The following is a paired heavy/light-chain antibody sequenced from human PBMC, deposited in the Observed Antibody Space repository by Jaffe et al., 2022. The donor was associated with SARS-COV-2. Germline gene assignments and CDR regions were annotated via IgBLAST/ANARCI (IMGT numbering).Light chain of an antibody. Sequence: QSALTQPASVSGSPGQSITISCTGTSSDVGGYDYVSWYQQHPDKAPKLLIYDVTNRPSGISNRFSGSKSGNTASLTISGLLTEDEGIYFCCSHTYGGTGVFGGVFGGGTKLTVL. CDR2: DVT. V-gene: IGLV2-14*03. CDR3: CSHTYGGTGVFGGV. J-gene: IGLJ2*01. CDR1: SSDVGGYDY.
Heavy chain of an antibody. Sequence: QVQLVQSGAEVKKPGSSVKVSCKASGGSFSSYSLSWVRQAPGQGLEWMGGIIPIFGTTHYAQKFQGRVTITADESTSTAYMELSSLRSEDTAVYYCARSFGDYQYMDVWGRGTTVNVSS. V-gene: IGHV1-69*01. CDR2: IIPIFGTT. D-gene: IGHD3-10*01. CDR1: GGSFSSYS. CDR3: ARSFGDYQYMDV. J-gene: IGHJ6*03.